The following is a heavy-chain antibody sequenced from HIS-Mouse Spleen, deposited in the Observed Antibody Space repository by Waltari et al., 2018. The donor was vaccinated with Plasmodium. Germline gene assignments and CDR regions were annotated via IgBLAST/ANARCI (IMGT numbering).Heavy chain of an antibody. CDR3: ARDDAGQLELDY. V-gene: IGHV3-21*01. CDR2: ISSSSSYI. J-gene: IGHJ4*02. Sequence: EVQLVESGGGLVKPVGSLRLSFAASGFTFSTYSMNWVRQAPGKGLEWVSSISSSSSYIYYADSVKGRFTISRDNAKNSLYLQMNSLRAEDTAVYYCARDDAGQLELDYWGQGTLVTVSS. D-gene: IGHD1-1*01. CDR1: GFTFSTYS.